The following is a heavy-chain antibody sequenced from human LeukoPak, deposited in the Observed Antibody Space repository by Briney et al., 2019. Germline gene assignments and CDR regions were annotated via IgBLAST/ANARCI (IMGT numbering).Heavy chain of an antibody. Sequence: SQTLSLTCTVSGDSISSGGYYWSWIRQHPGKGLEWIGYIYDSGTTYYNPSLESRLTISVDTSKNQFSLKLSSVTAADTAVYYCARGAFSPQYGRGYSFGYWGQGTLVTVSS. CDR3: ARGAFSPQYGRGYSFGY. D-gene: IGHD5-18*01. J-gene: IGHJ4*02. V-gene: IGHV4-31*03. CDR2: IYDSGTT. CDR1: GDSISSGGYY.